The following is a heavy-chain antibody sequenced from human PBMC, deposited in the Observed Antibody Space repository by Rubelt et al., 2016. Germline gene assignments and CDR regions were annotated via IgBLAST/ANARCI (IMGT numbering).Heavy chain of an antibody. J-gene: IGHJ5*02. D-gene: IGHD2-2*01. CDR3: ARDKPRPCSSTPTWFDP. Sequence: QVQLVQSGAEVKKPGSSVKVSCKASGGTFSDYGFSWVRQAPGQGLEWMGRIVPILDVTNYSQKVQGRVTITADKSTSTVYIELNSLRFEDTAVYYCARDKPRPCSSTPTWFDPWGQGTLVTVSS. CDR2: IVPILDVT. CDR1: GGTFSDYG. V-gene: IGHV1-69*09.